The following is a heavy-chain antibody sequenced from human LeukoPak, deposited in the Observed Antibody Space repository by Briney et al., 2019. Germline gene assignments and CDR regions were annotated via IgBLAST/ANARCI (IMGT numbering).Heavy chain of an antibody. J-gene: IGHJ4*02. CDR2: ISYDGSNK. CDR3: AKGASGSPFYFDY. V-gene: IGHV3-30-3*01. D-gene: IGHD6-19*01. Sequence: GGSLRLSCAASGFTFSSYAMHWVRQAPGKGLEWVAVISYDGSNKYYADSVKGRFTISRDNSKNTLYLQMNSLRAEDTAVYYCAKGASGSPFYFDYWGQGTLVTVSS. CDR1: GFTFSSYA.